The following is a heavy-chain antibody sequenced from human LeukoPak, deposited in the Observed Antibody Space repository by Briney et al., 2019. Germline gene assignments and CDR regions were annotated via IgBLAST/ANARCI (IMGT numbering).Heavy chain of an antibody. D-gene: IGHD2-2*01. CDR3: ARVDPGYCSSTSCYYAFFDY. Sequence: SVKVSCKASGGTFSSYAISWARQAPGQGLEWMGGIIPIFGTANYAQKFQGRVTITAGESTSTAYMELSSLRSEDTAVYYCARVDPGYCSSTSCYYAFFDYWGQGTLVTVSS. J-gene: IGHJ4*02. CDR1: GGTFSSYA. V-gene: IGHV1-69*13. CDR2: IIPIFGTA.